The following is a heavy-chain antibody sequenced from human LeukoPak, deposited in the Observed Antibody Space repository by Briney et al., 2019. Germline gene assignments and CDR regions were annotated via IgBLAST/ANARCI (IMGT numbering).Heavy chain of an antibody. CDR1: GFTFRDYY. CDR3: ARGGSGSYLGLVDY. J-gene: IGHJ4*02. D-gene: IGHD3-10*01. Sequence: PGGSLRLSCAASGFTFRDYYMSSIRQGPGEGVGWGSYISSSGSTLNYADFVKGRFTISRDNAKNSLYLQMNRLRAEDTALYYCARGGSGSYLGLVDYWGQGPLVTVSS. V-gene: IGHV3-11*01. CDR2: ISSSGSTL.